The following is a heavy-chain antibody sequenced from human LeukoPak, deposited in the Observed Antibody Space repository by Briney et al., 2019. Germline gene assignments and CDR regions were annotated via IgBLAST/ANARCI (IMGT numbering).Heavy chain of an antibody. J-gene: IGHJ5*02. D-gene: IGHD6-6*01. V-gene: IGHV3-23*01. CDR3: AKDRVRVSSSSGGRFDP. CDR1: GFTFSSYA. CDR2: ISGSGGST. Sequence: GGSLRLSCAASGFTFSSYAMSWVRQAPGKGLEWVSAISGSGGSTYYADSVKGLFTISRDNSKNTLYLQMNSLRAEDTAVYYCAKDRVRVSSSSGGRFDPWGQGTLVTVSS.